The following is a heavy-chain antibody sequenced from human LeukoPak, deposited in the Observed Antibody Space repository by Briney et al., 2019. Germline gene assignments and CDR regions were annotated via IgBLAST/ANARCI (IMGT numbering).Heavy chain of an antibody. CDR1: NGSISSYD. CDR2: IYYSGTT. D-gene: IGHD5-24*01. J-gene: IGHJ4*02. Sequence: SETLSLTCTVSNGSISSYDWSWIRQPPGKGLEWIGYIYYSGTTNYNPSLKSRVTISVDTSKNQFSLKVSSVTAADTVVYYCASLRDNNFDFWGQGTLVTVSS. CDR3: ASLRDNNFDF. V-gene: IGHV4-59*01.